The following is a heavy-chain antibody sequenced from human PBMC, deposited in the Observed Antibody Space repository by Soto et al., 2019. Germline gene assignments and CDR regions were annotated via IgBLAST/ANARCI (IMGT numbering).Heavy chain of an antibody. J-gene: IGHJ4*02. Sequence: SETLSLTCAVYGGAFSGYYWSWIRQPPGKGLEWIGEINHSGSTNYNPSLKSRVTISVDTSKNQFSLKLSSVTAADTAVYYCARGKWLRSSFDYWGQGTLVTVSS. V-gene: IGHV4-34*01. CDR1: GGAFSGYY. D-gene: IGHD5-12*01. CDR3: ARGKWLRSSFDY. CDR2: INHSGST.